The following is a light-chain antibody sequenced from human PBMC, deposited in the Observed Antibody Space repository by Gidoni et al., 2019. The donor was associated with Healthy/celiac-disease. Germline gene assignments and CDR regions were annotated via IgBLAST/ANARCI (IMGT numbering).Light chain of an antibody. J-gene: IGKJ5*01. CDR2: DAS. V-gene: IGKV1-33*01. CDR3: QQYDNRPIT. CDR1: QDISND. Sequence: IQLTQSPSSLSASVGDRVTLTCQASQDISNDLNWYQQKPGKAPKLLIYDASNLETGVPTRFSGSGFGTDFTFTISSLQPEDSATYYCQQYDNRPITFGQGTRLEIK.